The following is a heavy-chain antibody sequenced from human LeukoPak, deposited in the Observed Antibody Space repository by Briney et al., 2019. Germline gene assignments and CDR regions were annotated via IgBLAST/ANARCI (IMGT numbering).Heavy chain of an antibody. Sequence: GGSLRLSCAASGFTFSNAWMSWVRQAPGKGLEWVGRIKSKTDGGTTDYAAPVKGRFTISRDDSENTLYLQMNSLKTEDTAVYYCTTDLLRFLEWLFPNFDYWGQGTLVTVSS. CDR1: GFTFSNAW. CDR3: TTDLLRFLEWLFPNFDY. V-gene: IGHV3-15*01. CDR2: IKSKTDGGTT. J-gene: IGHJ4*02. D-gene: IGHD3-3*01.